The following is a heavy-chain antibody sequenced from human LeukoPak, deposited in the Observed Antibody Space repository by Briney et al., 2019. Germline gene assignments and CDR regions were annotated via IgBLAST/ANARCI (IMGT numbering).Heavy chain of an antibody. D-gene: IGHD3-10*02. CDR1: GGSISSYY. V-gene: IGHV4-59*01. CDR3: ARGHVREGYSYGMDV. Sequence: PSETLSLTCTVSGGSISSYYWSWIRQPPGKGLEWIGYIYYSGSTNYNPSLKSRVTISVDTSKNQFSLKLSSVTAADTAVYYCARGHVREGYSYGMDVWGQGTTVTASS. CDR2: IYYSGST. J-gene: IGHJ6*02.